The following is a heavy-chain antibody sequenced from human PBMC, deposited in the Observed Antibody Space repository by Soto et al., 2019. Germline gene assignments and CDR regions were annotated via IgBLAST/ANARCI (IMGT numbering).Heavy chain of an antibody. CDR2: ISGNGDNT. CDR3: AKDHEKSEEPTIIGYYYNGMDV. V-gene: IGHV3-23*04. Sequence: EVQLVESGGNLVQPGGSLRLSCAAPGFTFSAYAMSWVRQAPGKGREWVSIISGNGDNTYYADSVKGRLTISRDNFKNTLYLQIHSLRAEDTAVYFCAKDHEKSEEPTIIGYYYNGMDVWGQGTTVTVSS. CDR1: GFTFSAYA. J-gene: IGHJ6*02. D-gene: IGHD3-22*01.